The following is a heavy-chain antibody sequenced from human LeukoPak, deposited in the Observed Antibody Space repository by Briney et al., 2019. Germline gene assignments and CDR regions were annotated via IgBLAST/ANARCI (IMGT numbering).Heavy chain of an antibody. V-gene: IGHV1-46*01. D-gene: IGHD3-22*01. CDR3: ARDGPAYYYDSSGYYSAFGY. CDR2: INPSGGST. Sequence: ASVKVSCKASGYTFTSYYMHWVRQAPGQGLEWMGIINPSGGSTSYARKFQGRVTMTRDMSTSTVYMELSSLGSEDTAVYYCARDGPAYYYDSSGYYSAFGYWGQGTLVTVSS. CDR1: GYTFTSYY. J-gene: IGHJ4*02.